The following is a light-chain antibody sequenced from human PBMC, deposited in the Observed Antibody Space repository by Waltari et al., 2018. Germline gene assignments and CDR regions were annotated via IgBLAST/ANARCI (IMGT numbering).Light chain of an antibody. CDR2: WAS. CDR1: QSVLYSSDNKNY. V-gene: IGKV4-1*01. CDR3: HQYYGSPYT. J-gene: IGKJ2*01. Sequence: DIVMTQSPDSLAVSLGERATINCMSSQSVLYSSDNKNYLAWYQQKPGQPPKLLIYWASTRESGVPDRFSGSGSGTDFTLTISSLQAEDVAVYYCHQYYGSPYTFGQGTKLEIK.